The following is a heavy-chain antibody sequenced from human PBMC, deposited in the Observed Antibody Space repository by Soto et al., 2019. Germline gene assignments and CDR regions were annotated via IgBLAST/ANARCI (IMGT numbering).Heavy chain of an antibody. D-gene: IGHD6-13*01. CDR1: GFTFSSYA. CDR3: AKAIAAADDY. CDR2: ISGSGGST. Sequence: EVQLLESGGGLVQPGGSLRLSCAASGFTFSSYAMSWVRQAPGKGLEWVSAISGSGGSTYYADSVKGRFTISRDKSKNTLYLQMNSRRAEETAVYYCAKAIAAADDYWGQGTMVTVSS. V-gene: IGHV3-23*01. J-gene: IGHJ4*02.